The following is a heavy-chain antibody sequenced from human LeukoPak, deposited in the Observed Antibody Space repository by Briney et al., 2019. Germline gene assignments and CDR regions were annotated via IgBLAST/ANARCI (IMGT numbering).Heavy chain of an antibody. CDR2: INPYSGAT. V-gene: IGHV1-2*02. Sequence: ASVKVSCKASGFTFTTYFMHWVRQAPGQGLEWMGWINPYSGATNSAQKFQGRVTMTRDTSISTAYMELSMLTSVDTAVYYCGRATYTSIWFHDAFDIWGQGTMVTVSS. CDR3: GRATYTSIWFHDAFDI. J-gene: IGHJ3*02. D-gene: IGHD6-13*01. CDR1: GFTFTTYF.